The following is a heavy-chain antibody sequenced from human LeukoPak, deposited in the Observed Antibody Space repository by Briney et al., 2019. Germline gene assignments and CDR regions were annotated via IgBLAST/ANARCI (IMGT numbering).Heavy chain of an antibody. Sequence: SGTLSLTRTVSRGSITGFYWTWLRQPPGKGLEWIGYIYSSGSTNYNPSLKSRVAILVDTSKNQFSLKLSSVTAADTAVYYCAREGTGSFEYWGQGTLVTVSS. J-gene: IGHJ4*02. V-gene: IGHV4-59*01. CDR3: AREGTGSFEY. CDR1: RGSITGFY. CDR2: IYSSGST. D-gene: IGHD7-27*01.